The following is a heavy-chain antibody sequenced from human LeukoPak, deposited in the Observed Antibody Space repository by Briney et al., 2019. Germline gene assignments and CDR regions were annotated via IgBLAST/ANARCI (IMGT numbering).Heavy chain of an antibody. CDR3: ARDVLRYFDWLFGDY. V-gene: IGHV1-46*01. Sequence: ASVKVSCKASGYTFTSYYMHWVRQAPGQGLEWMGIINPSGGSTSYAQKFQGRVTMTRDTSTSTVYMELSSLRSEDTAVYYCARDVLRYFDWLFGDYWGQGTLVTVSS. D-gene: IGHD3-9*01. CDR2: INPSGGST. CDR1: GYTFTSYY. J-gene: IGHJ4*02.